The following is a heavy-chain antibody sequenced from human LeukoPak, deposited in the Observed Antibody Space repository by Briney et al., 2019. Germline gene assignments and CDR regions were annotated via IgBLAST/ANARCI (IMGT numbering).Heavy chain of an antibody. D-gene: IGHD2-2*01. V-gene: IGHV3-30*04. CDR3: ARDRCSSTSCLYYYYMDV. CDR1: GFTFSSYA. J-gene: IGHJ6*03. Sequence: PGRSLRLSCAASGFTFSSYAMHWVRQAPGKGLEWVAVISYDGSNKYYADSVKGRFTISRDNSKNTLYLQMNSLRAEDTAVYYCARDRCSSTSCLYYYYMDVWGKGTRVTVSS. CDR2: ISYDGSNK.